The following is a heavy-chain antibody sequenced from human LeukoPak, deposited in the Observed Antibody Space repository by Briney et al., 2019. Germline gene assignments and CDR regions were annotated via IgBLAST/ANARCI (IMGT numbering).Heavy chain of an antibody. CDR3: ARVRGSGWPPYYYYYMDV. V-gene: IGHV4-34*01. D-gene: IGHD6-19*01. J-gene: IGHJ6*03. Sequence: SETLSLTCAVYGGSFSGYYWSWIRQPPGKGLEGIGEINHSGSTNYNPSLKSRVTISVDTSKTQFSLKLSSVTAADTAVYYCARVRGSGWPPYYYYYMDVWGKGTTVTVSS. CDR2: INHSGST. CDR1: GGSFSGYY.